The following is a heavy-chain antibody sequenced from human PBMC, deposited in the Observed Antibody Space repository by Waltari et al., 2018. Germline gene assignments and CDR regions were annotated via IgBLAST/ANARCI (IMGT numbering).Heavy chain of an antibody. CDR1: GYTFTSYD. J-gene: IGHJ4*02. CDR3: ARAPPKVAVAGTNDY. Sequence: QVQLGQSGAEVKKPGASVKVSCKASGYTFTSYDMHWVRQAPGQGLEWMGIINPSGGSTSYAQKFQGRVTMSRDTSTSTVYMALSSLRSEVTSVYYCARAPPKVAVAGTNDYWGQGTLVTVSS. CDR2: INPSGGST. D-gene: IGHD6-19*01. V-gene: IGHV1-46*01.